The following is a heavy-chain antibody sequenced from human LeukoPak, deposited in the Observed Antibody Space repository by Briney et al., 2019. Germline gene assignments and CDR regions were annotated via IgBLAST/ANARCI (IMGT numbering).Heavy chain of an antibody. D-gene: IGHD2-2*01. CDR2: INPNSGDT. V-gene: IGHV1-2*02. Sequence: ASVKLSCKASGYTLTGYHIHWVRQAPGQGLEWMGWINPNSGDTNSAQKFQGRVTMTRDTSISTAYMELSRLRSDERAVYYCARLAGGLYQFDYWGQRALVTVSS. J-gene: IGHJ4*02. CDR1: GYTLTGYH. CDR3: ARLAGGLYQFDY.